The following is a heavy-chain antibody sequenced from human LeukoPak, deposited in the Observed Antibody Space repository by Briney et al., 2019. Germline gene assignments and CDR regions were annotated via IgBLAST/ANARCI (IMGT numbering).Heavy chain of an antibody. CDR3: ARGAGDFWSGYCFDY. J-gene: IGHJ4*02. Sequence: GGSLRLSCAASGFTFNSYAMSWVRQAPGKGLEWVSAISGSGVSTYYADSVKGRFTISRDNAKNSLYLQMNSLRAEDTAVYYCARGAGDFWSGYCFDYWGQGTLVTVSS. CDR2: ISGSGVST. D-gene: IGHD3-3*01. V-gene: IGHV3-23*01. CDR1: GFTFNSYA.